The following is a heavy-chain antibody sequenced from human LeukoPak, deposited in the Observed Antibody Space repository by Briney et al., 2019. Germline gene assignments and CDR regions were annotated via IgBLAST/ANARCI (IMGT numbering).Heavy chain of an antibody. CDR2: IYPGGNT. D-gene: IGHD1-26*01. CDR3: TRAVSYSFDL. Sequence: SETLSLTCAVSGGSVSSGYSWAWIRPPPGKDLEWIGYIYPGGNTYYNPSLRSRVTISVDRSKNQFSLKLNSVTAADTAVYFCTRAVSYSFDLWGQGTLVTVSS. V-gene: IGHV4-30-2*01. J-gene: IGHJ4*02. CDR1: GGSVSSGYS.